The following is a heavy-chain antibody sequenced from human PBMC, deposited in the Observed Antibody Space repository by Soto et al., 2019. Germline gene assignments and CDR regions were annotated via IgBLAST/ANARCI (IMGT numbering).Heavy chain of an antibody. V-gene: IGHV4-59*01. J-gene: IGHJ3*02. CDR2: IYYSGST. CDR3: ARDNHYGEQAFDI. Sequence: SETLSLTCTVYGGSISSYYWSWIRQPPGKGLEWIGYIYYSGSTNNNPSLKSRVTISVDTSKNQFSLKLSSVTAADTAAYYCARDNHYGEQAFDIWGQGTMVTVSS. CDR1: GGSISSYY. D-gene: IGHD4-17*01.